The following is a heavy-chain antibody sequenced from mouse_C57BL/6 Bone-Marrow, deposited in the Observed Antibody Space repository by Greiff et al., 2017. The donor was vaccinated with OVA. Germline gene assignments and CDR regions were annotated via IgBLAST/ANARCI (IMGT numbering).Heavy chain of an antibody. CDR3: AREKDYYGSSYRYFDV. Sequence: QVQLQQSGAELARPGASVKLSCKASGYTFTSYGISWVKQRTGQGLEWIGEIYPRSGNTYYNEKFKGKATLTADKSSSTAYMELRSLTSEDSAVYFCAREKDYYGSSYRYFDVWGKGTTVTVSS. CDR2: IYPRSGNT. CDR1: GYTFTSYG. J-gene: IGHJ1*03. D-gene: IGHD1-1*01. V-gene: IGHV1-81*01.